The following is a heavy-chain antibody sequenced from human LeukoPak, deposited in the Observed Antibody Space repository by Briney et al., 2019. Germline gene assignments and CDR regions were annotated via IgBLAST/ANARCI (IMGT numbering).Heavy chain of an antibody. J-gene: IGHJ4*02. CDR1: GFTFTSYS. CDR3: ARDPGIAAAGNF. V-gene: IGHV3-21*01. CDR2: ISGGGGST. Sequence: PGGSLRLSCAASGFTFTSYSMNWVRQAPGKGLEWVSTISGGGGSTYYADSVKGRFTISRDNAKNSLYLQMNSLRAEDTAVYYCARDPGIAAAGNFWGQGTLVTVSS. D-gene: IGHD6-13*01.